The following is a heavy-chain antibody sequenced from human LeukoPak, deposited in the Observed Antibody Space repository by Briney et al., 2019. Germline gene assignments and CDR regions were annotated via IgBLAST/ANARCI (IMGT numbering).Heavy chain of an antibody. D-gene: IGHD1-26*01. Sequence: PSVNVSCKPSGYTFSNFGISWVRQAPGQGLEWMGWISVNNGNTNYPQNFQGRVTMTTDTSTSTAYMELRSLRSDDTAVYYCARVGPTHYYYFLDVWGKGTTVTVSS. J-gene: IGHJ6*04. CDR3: ARVGPTHYYYFLDV. CDR2: ISVNNGNT. V-gene: IGHV1-18*01. CDR1: GYTFSNFG.